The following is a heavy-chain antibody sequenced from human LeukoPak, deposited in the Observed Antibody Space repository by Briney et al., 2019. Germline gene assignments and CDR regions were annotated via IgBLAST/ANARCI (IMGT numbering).Heavy chain of an antibody. V-gene: IGHV1-8*01. Sequence: ASVKVSCKASGYTFTSYDINWVRQATGQGLEWMGWMNPNSGNTGYAQKFQGRVTMTRNTSISTAYMELSSLRSEDTAVYYCARGRSDVVVIVYWGQGTLVTVSS. J-gene: IGHJ4*02. CDR1: GYTFTSYD. CDR3: ARGRSDVVVIVY. CDR2: MNPNSGNT. D-gene: IGHD3-22*01.